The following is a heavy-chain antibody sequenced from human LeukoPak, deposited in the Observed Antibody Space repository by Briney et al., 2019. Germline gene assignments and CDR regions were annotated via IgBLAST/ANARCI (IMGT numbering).Heavy chain of an antibody. Sequence: PSETLSLTCTASGVSISSSSYCWGWIRQPQGKGLEWIVSIYDSGSTYYNPSVKSRVTIFVDTSKHQYSLKLSSVHAAKTPVYYCERHPEFLRDLDYWGQGTRVTVSS. CDR2: IYDSGST. J-gene: IGHJ4*02. CDR3: ERHPEFLRDLDY. CDR1: GVSISSSSYC. V-gene: IGHV4-39*01. D-gene: IGHD1-14*01.